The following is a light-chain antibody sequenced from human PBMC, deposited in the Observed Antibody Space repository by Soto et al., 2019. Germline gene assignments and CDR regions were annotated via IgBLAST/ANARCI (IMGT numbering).Light chain of an antibody. CDR2: DVN. V-gene: IGLV2-8*01. J-gene: IGLJ1*01. Sequence: QSALTQPPSASGSPGQSVTISCTGTSSDVGGYNYVSWYQQHPGKAPKVLIYDVNKRPSGVPDRFSGSKSGNTASLTVSGLQAEDEADYYCSSHVGSNNPFVVGTGTKLTVL. CDR3: SSHVGSNNPFV. CDR1: SSDVGGYNY.